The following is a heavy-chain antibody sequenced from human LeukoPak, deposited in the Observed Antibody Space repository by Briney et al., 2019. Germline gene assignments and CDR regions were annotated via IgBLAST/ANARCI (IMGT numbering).Heavy chain of an antibody. V-gene: IGHV1-69*05. CDR1: VGTFSSYA. CDR2: SIPIFGTA. CDR3: ARPDTYYYDSSGYYHPLDY. D-gene: IGHD3-22*01. J-gene: IGHJ4*02. Sequence: SVKVSCKSSVGTFSSYAISWVRQAPGQGLEWMGGSIPIFGTANYTQKFQGRVTITTDESTSTAYMELSSLRSEDTALYYCARPDTYYYDSSGYYHPLDYWGQGTLVTVSS.